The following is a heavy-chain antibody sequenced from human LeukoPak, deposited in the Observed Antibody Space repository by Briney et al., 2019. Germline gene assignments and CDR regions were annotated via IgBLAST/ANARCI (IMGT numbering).Heavy chain of an antibody. V-gene: IGHV3-66*01. Sequence: GGSLRLSCAASGFTVSSNYMSWVRQAPGKGLEWVSVIYSGGSTYYADSVKGRFTISRDNSKHTLYLQMNSLRAEDTAVYYCARDGPQYGDYDDYWGQGTLVTVSS. CDR1: GFTVSSNY. CDR3: ARDGPQYGDYDDY. D-gene: IGHD4-17*01. J-gene: IGHJ4*02. CDR2: IYSGGST.